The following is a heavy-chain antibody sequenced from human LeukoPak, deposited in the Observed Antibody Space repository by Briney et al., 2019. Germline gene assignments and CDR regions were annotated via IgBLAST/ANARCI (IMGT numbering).Heavy chain of an antibody. Sequence: SVKVSCKASGDTFSNYAISWVRQAPGQGLEWMGEIIPIFGTTNYAQNFQGRVTVTADKSTSTAYMELSLRSEDTAVYYCARAPLGGMVRGEYYLDSWGQGTLVTVSS. J-gene: IGHJ4*02. CDR3: ARAPLGGMVRGEYYLDS. CDR2: IIPIFGTT. CDR1: GDTFSNYA. V-gene: IGHV1-69*06. D-gene: IGHD3-10*01.